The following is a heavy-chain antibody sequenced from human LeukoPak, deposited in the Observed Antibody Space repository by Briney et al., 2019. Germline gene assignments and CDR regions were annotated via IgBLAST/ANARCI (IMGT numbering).Heavy chain of an antibody. CDR3: TTDPGYSGYDYGDY. D-gene: IGHD5-12*01. Sequence: GGSLRLSCAASGLTFSNAWMSWVRQAPGKGLEWVGRIKSKTDGGTTDYAAPVKGRFTISRDDSKNTLYLQMNSLKTEDTAVYYCTTDPGYSGYDYGDYWGQGTLVTVSS. V-gene: IGHV3-15*01. CDR1: GLTFSNAW. CDR2: IKSKTDGGTT. J-gene: IGHJ4*02.